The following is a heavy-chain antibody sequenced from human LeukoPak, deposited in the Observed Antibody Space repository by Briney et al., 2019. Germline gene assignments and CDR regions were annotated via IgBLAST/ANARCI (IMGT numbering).Heavy chain of an antibody. J-gene: IGHJ6*03. D-gene: IGHD3-3*01. V-gene: IGHV3-7*01. CDR3: ARDSSITIFGVVIPHYYYYYMDV. CDR2: IKQDGSEK. CDR1: GFTFSSYW. Sequence: GGPLRLSCAASGFTFSSYWMSWVRQAPGKGLEWVANIKQDGSEKYYVDSVKGRFTISRDNAKNSLYLQMNSLRAEDTAVYYCARDSSITIFGVVIPHYYYYYMDVWGKGTTVTVSS.